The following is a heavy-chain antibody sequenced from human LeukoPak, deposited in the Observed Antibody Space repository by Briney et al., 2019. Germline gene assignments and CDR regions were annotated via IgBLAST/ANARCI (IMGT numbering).Heavy chain of an antibody. CDR1: GFTFSRHW. CDR3: ARGSPSPDFDF. CDR2: IYSDGSTT. Sequence: GGSLRLSCAASGFTFSRHWMHWVRQAPGKGLVWVSHIYSDGSTTGYADSVKGRFTIFRDNAKNMLYLQMNSLRAEDTAVYYCARGSPSPDFDFWGQGTLVTVSS. V-gene: IGHV3-74*01. J-gene: IGHJ4*02.